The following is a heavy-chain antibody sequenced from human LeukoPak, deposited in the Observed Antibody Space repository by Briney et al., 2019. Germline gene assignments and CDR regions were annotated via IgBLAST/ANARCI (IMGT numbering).Heavy chain of an antibody. CDR1: GFTFNAYY. D-gene: IGHD5-18*01. V-gene: IGHV1-2*02. CDR2: INPNTGDT. CDR3: ARSNVDTAMVSC. Sequence: ASVKVSCKASGFTFNAYYIHWVRQAPGQGLEWMGWINPNTGDTNFAQKFQGRVTMTRDTSISTAYMELSRLRSDDTAVYYCARSNVDTAMVSCWGQGTLVTVSS. J-gene: IGHJ4*02.